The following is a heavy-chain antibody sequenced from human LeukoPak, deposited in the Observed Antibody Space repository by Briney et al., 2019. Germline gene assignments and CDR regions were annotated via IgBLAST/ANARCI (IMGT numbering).Heavy chain of an antibody. D-gene: IGHD3-22*01. Sequence: GGSLRLSCAVSGFTFDDYAMHWVRQAPGKGLEWVSGISWNSGSIGYADSVKGRFTISRDNAKNSLYLQMNSLRAEDTALYYCAKDTGYYDSSGYWDYWGQGTLVTVSS. V-gene: IGHV3-9*01. J-gene: IGHJ4*02. CDR3: AKDTGYYDSSGYWDY. CDR1: GFTFDDYA. CDR2: ISWNSGSI.